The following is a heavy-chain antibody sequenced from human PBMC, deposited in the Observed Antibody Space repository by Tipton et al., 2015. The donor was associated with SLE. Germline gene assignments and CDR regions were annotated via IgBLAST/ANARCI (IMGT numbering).Heavy chain of an antibody. V-gene: IGHV4-39*01. Sequence: TLSLTCSVSGGSISGTSHYWGWIRQSPGKGLEWLGSIYYSGTTYYNPSLNSRVSISVDTSKNQISLKLRSVTAADTAVYFCARRSVQEAFDIWGQGTMVTVSS. CDR1: GGSISGTSHY. CDR3: ARRSVQEAFDI. CDR2: IYYSGTT. J-gene: IGHJ3*02. D-gene: IGHD1-1*01.